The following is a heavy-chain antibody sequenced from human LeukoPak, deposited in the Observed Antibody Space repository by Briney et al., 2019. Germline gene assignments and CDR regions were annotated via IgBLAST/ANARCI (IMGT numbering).Heavy chain of an antibody. Sequence: ASVKVSCKASGYSFTGYYMHWVRQAPGQGLEWMGWINPHSGGTNYAQEFQGRVTMTRDTSISTAYMELSSLRPDDTAVYSCARGVTARGFYYYMDIWGNGTTVTISS. CDR3: ARGVTARGFYYYMDI. CDR1: GYSFTGYY. V-gene: IGHV1-2*02. D-gene: IGHD2-21*02. CDR2: INPHSGGT. J-gene: IGHJ6*03.